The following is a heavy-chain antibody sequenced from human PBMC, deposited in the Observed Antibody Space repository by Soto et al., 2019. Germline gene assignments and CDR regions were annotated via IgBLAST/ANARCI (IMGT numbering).Heavy chain of an antibody. V-gene: IGHV1-46*01. D-gene: IGHD3-10*01. CDR2: INPSGGST. J-gene: IGHJ6*02. CDR1: GYTFTSYS. Sequence: ASVKVSCKASGYTFTSYSMHWVRQAPGQGLEWMGIINPSGGSTTYAQKFQDRVTMTRDTSTSTVYMEVSSLRSEDAAVYYCARDESLDVWGQGTTVTVSS. CDR3: ARDESLDV.